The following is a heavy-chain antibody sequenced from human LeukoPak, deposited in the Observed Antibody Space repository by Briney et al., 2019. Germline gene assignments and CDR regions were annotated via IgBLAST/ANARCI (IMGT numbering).Heavy chain of an antibody. CDR3: ARGGAARPDY. Sequence: GGSLRLSCAAVGFSLRMSGMNWVRQAPGKGLEWVSYVSSSDNDVAYADSVKGRFTISRDNAKNLLYLQMNTLRAEDTAVYYCARGGAARPDYWGQGTLVTVSS. J-gene: IGHJ4*02. CDR2: VSSSDNDV. D-gene: IGHD6-6*01. CDR1: GFSLRMSG. V-gene: IGHV3-48*01.